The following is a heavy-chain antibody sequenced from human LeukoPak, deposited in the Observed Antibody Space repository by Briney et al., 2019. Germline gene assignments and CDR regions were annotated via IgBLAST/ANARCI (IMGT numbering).Heavy chain of an antibody. CDR1: GYTFINYG. Sequence: VASVKVSCKASGYTFINYGINWMRQAPGQGLEWLGWISAHHGYTKYAQKVQGRVTMTTDTSTSTAYMALRSLRSDDTAVYYCARVGATIPYNWFDPWGQGTLITVSS. CDR3: ARVGATIPYNWFDP. J-gene: IGHJ5*02. D-gene: IGHD1-26*01. V-gene: IGHV1-18*01. CDR2: ISAHHGYT.